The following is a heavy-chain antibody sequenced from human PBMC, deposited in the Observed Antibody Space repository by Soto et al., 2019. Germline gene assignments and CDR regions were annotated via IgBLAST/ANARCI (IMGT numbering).Heavy chain of an antibody. CDR3: AAGYDSPNAFDI. V-gene: IGHV3-53*02. J-gene: IGHJ3*02. CDR1: GFTVSSDY. CDR2: IYSGGST. D-gene: IGHD3-22*01. Sequence: EVQLVETGGGLIQPGGSLRLSCAASGFTVSSDYMSWVRQAPGKGLEWVSVIYSGGSTYYADSVKGRFTISRDNSKNTLYLQMTSLRAKDTAVYYCAAGYDSPNAFDIWGQGTMVTVSS.